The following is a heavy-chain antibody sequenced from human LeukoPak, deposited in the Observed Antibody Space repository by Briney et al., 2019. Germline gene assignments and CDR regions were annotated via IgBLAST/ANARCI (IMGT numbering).Heavy chain of an antibody. CDR2: INHSGST. CDR1: GGSFSGYY. CDR3: ARLEGARYDSSGFYYDVEVIFDY. J-gene: IGHJ4*02. Sequence: PSETLSLTCAVYGGSFSGYYWSWIRQPPGKGLEWIGEINHSGSTNYNPSLKSRVTISVDTSKNQFSLKLSSVTAADTAVYYCARLEGARYDSSGFYYDVEVIFDYWGQGTLVTVSS. D-gene: IGHD3-22*01. V-gene: IGHV4-34*01.